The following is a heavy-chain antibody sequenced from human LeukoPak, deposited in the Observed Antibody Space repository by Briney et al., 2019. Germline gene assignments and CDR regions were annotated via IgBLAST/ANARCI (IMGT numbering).Heavy chain of an antibody. J-gene: IGHJ4*02. CDR1: GGTFSSYA. CDR3: ARLYGDYYFDY. V-gene: IGHV1-69*13. CDR2: IIPIFGTA. D-gene: IGHD4-17*01. Sequence: GASVKVSCKASGGTFSSYAISWVRQAPGQGLEWMGGIIPIFGTANYAQKFQGRVTITADESTSTAYMELSSLRSDDTAVYYCARLYGDYYFDYWGQGTLVTVSS.